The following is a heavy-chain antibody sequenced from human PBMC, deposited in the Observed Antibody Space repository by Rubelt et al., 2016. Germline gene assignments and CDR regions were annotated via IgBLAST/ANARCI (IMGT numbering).Heavy chain of an antibody. Sequence: QVQLVQSGAEVKKPGSSVKVSCKASGGTFSSYAISWVRQAPGQGLEWMGGIIPIFGTANYAQKFQGRVTITADESTSTAYMELSSLRSEDTAVYYCARGYCSSANCLFNWFDPWGQGTLVTVSS. CDR3: ARGYCSSANCLFNWFDP. CDR2: IIPIFGTA. CDR1: GGTFSSYA. V-gene: IGHV1-69*01. J-gene: IGHJ5*02. D-gene: IGHD2-2*01.